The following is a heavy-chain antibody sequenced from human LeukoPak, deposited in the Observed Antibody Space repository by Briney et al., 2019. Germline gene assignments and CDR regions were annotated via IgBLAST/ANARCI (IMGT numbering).Heavy chain of an antibody. CDR1: GFTFSSYG. J-gene: IGHJ4*02. CDR3: AKAAVVTLAFDY. V-gene: IGHV3-30*18. Sequence: GGSLRISCAASGFTFSSYGMHWVRQAPGKGLEWVAVISYDGSNKYYADSVKGRFTISRDNSKNTLYLQMNSLRAEDTAVYYCAKAAVVTLAFDYWGQGTLVTVSS. D-gene: IGHD4-23*01. CDR2: ISYDGSNK.